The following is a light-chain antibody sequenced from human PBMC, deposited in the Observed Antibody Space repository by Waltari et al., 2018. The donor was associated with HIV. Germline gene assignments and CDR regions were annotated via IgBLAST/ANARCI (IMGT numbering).Light chain of an antibody. CDR1: RSNLGAGYD. V-gene: IGLV1-40*01. J-gene: IGLJ3*02. CDR3: QSYDSSLSGWV. CDR2: GNT. Sequence: SVLTQPPSVSGAPGQRVTISCSGSRSNLGAGYDIHWYQPLPGTAPRLLIYGNTNRPTGVPDRFSGSKSGTAASLAITGLQAEDEADYYCQSYDSSLSGWVFGGGTKLTVV.